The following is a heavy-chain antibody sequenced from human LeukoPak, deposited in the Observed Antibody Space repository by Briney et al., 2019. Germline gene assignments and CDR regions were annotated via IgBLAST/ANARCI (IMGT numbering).Heavy chain of an antibody. J-gene: IGHJ3*02. Sequence: SETLSLTCTVSGGSISSYYWSWIRQPPGKGLEWIGYIYYSGSTNYNPSLRSRVTMSVDTSKNQFSLKLSSVTAADTAVYYCARPRGFGDAFDIWGQGTMVTDSS. D-gene: IGHD3-10*01. V-gene: IGHV4-59*01. CDR1: GGSISSYY. CDR2: IYYSGST. CDR3: ARPRGFGDAFDI.